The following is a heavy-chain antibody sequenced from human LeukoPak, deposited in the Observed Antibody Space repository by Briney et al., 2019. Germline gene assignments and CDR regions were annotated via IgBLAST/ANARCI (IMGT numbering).Heavy chain of an antibody. CDR2: INPNNGDT. Sequence: ASVKVSCEASGYTFTDYYVHWVRQAPGQGLEWMGWINPNNGDTNYAQKFQGRVTMTSDTSISTAYMELSRLRSDDTAVYYCARAISNLPYCGGDCYSDYWGQGTLVTVSS. CDR3: ARAISNLPYCGGDCYSDY. CDR1: GYTFTDYY. J-gene: IGHJ4*02. D-gene: IGHD2-21*01. V-gene: IGHV1-2*02.